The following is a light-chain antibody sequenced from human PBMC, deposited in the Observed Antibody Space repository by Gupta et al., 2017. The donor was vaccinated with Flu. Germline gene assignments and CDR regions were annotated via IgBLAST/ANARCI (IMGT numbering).Light chain of an antibody. V-gene: IGKV1-39*01. CDR1: QAISNL. J-gene: IGKJ2*01. CDR2: TAS. CDR3: LQTYSPPYT. Sequence: PSSLSASVGDRVTISCRASQAISNLLSWYQQKPGKAPTLLIFTASTLQPGVPSRFSGSGLGTDFTLTITGLQPEDFATYFCLQTYSPPYTFGRGTRLDNK.